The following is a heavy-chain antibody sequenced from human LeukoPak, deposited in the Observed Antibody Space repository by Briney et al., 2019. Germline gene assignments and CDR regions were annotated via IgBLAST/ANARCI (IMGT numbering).Heavy chain of an antibody. D-gene: IGHD1-26*01. CDR1: GGSISSGDYH. CDR2: IYYSGST. J-gene: IGHJ1*01. Sequence: SQTLSLTCTVSGGSISSGDYHWSWIRQPPGKGLEWIGYIYYSGSTYYNPSLKSRVTISVDTSKNQFSLKLSSVTAADTAVYYCASAGGLLSVRYFQHWGQGTLVTVSS. CDR3: ASAGGLLSVRYFQH. V-gene: IGHV4-30-4*01.